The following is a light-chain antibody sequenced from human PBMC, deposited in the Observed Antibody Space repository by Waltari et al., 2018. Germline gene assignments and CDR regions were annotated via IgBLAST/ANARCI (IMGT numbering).Light chain of an antibody. Sequence: EIALTQSPGPLTLSPGDRATLSCRASQSVTNNLLAWYQLKPGQAPRLLIYGASARATGIPDRFSGSGSGTDFTLTISRLEPEDFAVYYCQQYGGSPTWTFGQGTKVEIK. CDR2: GAS. V-gene: IGKV3-20*01. CDR1: QSVTNNL. CDR3: QQYGGSPTWT. J-gene: IGKJ1*01.